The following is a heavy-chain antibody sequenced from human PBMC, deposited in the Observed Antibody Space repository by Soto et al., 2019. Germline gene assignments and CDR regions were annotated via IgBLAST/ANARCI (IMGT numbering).Heavy chain of an antibody. CDR2: IYYSGST. J-gene: IGHJ4*02. D-gene: IGHD4-4*01. V-gene: IGHV4-30-4*01. Sequence: PSGTPSLPRTVSCGAISSGDYYWGLVRQPTGKGLEWIGYIYYSGSTYYNPSLKSQVTISVDTSKNQFSLKLSSVTAADTAVYYCARKNDYSNYFDYWGQGTLVTVS. CDR3: ARKNDYSNYFDY. CDR1: CGAISSGDYY.